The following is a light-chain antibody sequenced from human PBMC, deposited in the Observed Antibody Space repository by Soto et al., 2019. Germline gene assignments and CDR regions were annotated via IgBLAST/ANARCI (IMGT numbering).Light chain of an antibody. Sequence: DIQMTQSPSSVSASVGDRVSITCRASQDINKWLAWYQQKPGTAPKLLIYSASSLYTGVPSRFSGSGSGTDFTLTIRSLQPEDFATYYCQQANTFALTFGGGTKVDI. CDR2: SAS. V-gene: IGKV1-12*01. J-gene: IGKJ4*01. CDR3: QQANTFALT. CDR1: QDINKW.